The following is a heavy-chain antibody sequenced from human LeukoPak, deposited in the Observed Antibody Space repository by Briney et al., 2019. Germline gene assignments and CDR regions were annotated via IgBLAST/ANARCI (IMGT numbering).Heavy chain of an antibody. V-gene: IGHV3-23*01. CDR2: IRGSGGTT. Sequence: SSSSYYWGWVRQAPGKGLEWVSAIRGSGGTTYYAESVKGRFTISRDNSKNTLYLQMNSLRVEDTAVYYCARGSSDWYGPFDYWGQGTLVTVS. D-gene: IGHD6-19*01. CDR3: ARGSSDWYGPFDY. CDR1: SSSSYY. J-gene: IGHJ4*02.